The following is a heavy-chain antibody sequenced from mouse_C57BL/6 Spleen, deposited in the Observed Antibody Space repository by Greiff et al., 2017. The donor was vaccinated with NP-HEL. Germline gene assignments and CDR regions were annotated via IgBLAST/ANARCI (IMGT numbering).Heavy chain of an antibody. Sequence: QVQLKQPGAELVMPGASVKLSCKASGYTFTSYWMHWVKQRPGQGLEWIGEIDPSDSYTNYNQKFKGKSTLTVDQTASTAYLQLSSLTSEDSAVYYCARGGTAWFAYWGQGTLVTVSA. CDR1: GYTFTSYW. D-gene: IGHD4-1*01. CDR2: IDPSDSYT. J-gene: IGHJ3*01. V-gene: IGHV1-69*01. CDR3: ARGGTAWFAY.